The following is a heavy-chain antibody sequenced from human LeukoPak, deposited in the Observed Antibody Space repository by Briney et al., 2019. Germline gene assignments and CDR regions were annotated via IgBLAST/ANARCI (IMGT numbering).Heavy chain of an antibody. CDR1: GGSFSGYY. CDR3: ARGTSTVTTGMTTPD. CDR2: INHSGST. Sequence: SGTLSLTCAVYGGSFSGYYWSWIRQPPGKGLEWIGEINHSGSTNYNPSLKSRVTISVDTSKNQFSLKLSSVTAADTAVYYCARGTSTVTTGMTTPDWGQGTLVTVSS. J-gene: IGHJ4*02. V-gene: IGHV4-34*01. D-gene: IGHD4-17*01.